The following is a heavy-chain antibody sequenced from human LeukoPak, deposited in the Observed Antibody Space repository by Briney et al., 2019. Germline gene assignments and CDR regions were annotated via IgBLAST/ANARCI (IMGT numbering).Heavy chain of an antibody. V-gene: IGHV4-31*03. CDR1: GGSISSGGYY. CDR3: ARDQISSYYYDSSGYSGGFDY. CDR2: IYYSGST. D-gene: IGHD3-22*01. J-gene: IGHJ4*02. Sequence: ASETLSLTCTVSGGSISSGGYYWSWIRQHPGKGLEWIGYIYYSGSTYYNPSLKSRVTISVDTSKNQFSLKLSSVTAADTAVYYCARDQISSYYYDSSGYSGGFDYWGQGTRSPSPQ.